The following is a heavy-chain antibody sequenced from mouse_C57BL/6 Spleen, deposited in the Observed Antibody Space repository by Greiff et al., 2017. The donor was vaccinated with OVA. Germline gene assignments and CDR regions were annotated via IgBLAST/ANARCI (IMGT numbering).Heavy chain of an antibody. V-gene: IGHV14-4*01. D-gene: IGHD1-1*01. J-gene: IGHJ3*01. CDR3: TGGTTVVEAY. CDR2: IDPENGDT. Sequence: EVQLQQSGAELVRPGASVKLSCTASGFNIKDDYMHWVKQRPEQGLEWIGWIDPENGDTEYASKFQGKATITADTSSNTAYLQLSSLTSEDTAVYYCTGGTTVVEAYWGQGTLVTVSA. CDR1: GFNIKDDY.